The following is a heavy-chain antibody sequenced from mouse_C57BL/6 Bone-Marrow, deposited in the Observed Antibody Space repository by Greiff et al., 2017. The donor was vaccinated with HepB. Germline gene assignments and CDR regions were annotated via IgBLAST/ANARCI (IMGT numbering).Heavy chain of an antibody. Sequence: EVQLQQSGPGLVKPSQSLSLTCSVTGYSITSGYNWNWIRQFPGNKLEWMGYISYDGSNNYNPSLKNRISITRDTPKNQFFLKLNSVTTEDTATYYCARIYGRGYWYFDVWGTGTTVTVAS. J-gene: IGHJ1*03. CDR1: GYSITSGYN. CDR2: ISYDGSN. CDR3: ARIYGRGYWYFDV. V-gene: IGHV3-6*01. D-gene: IGHD1-1*01.